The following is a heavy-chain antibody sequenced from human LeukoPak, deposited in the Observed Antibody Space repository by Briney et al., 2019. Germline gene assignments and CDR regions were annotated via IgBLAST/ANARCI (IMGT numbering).Heavy chain of an antibody. CDR1: GFTFADYP. CDR3: TRDYPGYEFWKGHNDAFDI. D-gene: IGHD3-3*01. V-gene: IGHV3-49*04. CDR2: IRIKAHGETV. Sequence: AGGSLRLSCTGSGFTFADYPMAWVRQAPGKGLEWVSLIRIKAHGETVDYAASVKGRFTISRDDSKSIAYLQMNSLKTEDTAVYYCTRDYPGYEFWKGHNDAFDIWGQGTVVIVSS. J-gene: IGHJ3*02.